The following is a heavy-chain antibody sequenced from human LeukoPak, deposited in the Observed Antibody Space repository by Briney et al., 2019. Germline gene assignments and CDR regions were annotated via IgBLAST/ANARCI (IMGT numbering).Heavy chain of an antibody. D-gene: IGHD1-26*01. J-gene: IGHJ6*02. V-gene: IGHV4-59*08. CDR2: SYYSGST. CDR1: GGSISSYY. CDR3: ARYTRGRNGMDV. Sequence: PSETLSHTCTVSGGSISSYYWSWIRQPPGKGLEWIGYSYYSGSTNYNPSLKSRVTISVDTTKNQFSLKLSSVTAADTAVYYCARYTRGRNGMDVWGQGTTVTVSS.